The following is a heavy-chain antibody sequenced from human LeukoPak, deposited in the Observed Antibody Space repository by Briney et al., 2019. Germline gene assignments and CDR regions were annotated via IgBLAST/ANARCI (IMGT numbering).Heavy chain of an antibody. Sequence: GGSLRLSCAASGFTFSSYSMNWVRQAPGKGLEWVSSISSSSSYIYYADSVKGRFTISRDNAKNSLYLQMNSLRAEDTAVYYCARGPDYDILTGYADYFDYWGQGTLVTVSS. V-gene: IGHV3-21*01. D-gene: IGHD3-9*01. CDR3: ARGPDYDILTGYADYFDY. CDR1: GFTFSSYS. J-gene: IGHJ4*02. CDR2: ISSSSSYI.